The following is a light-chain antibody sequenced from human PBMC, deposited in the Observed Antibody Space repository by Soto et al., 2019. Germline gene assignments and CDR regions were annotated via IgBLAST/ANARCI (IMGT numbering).Light chain of an antibody. CDR2: DAS. Sequence: DIQMTQSPSTLSASVGDRVTITCRASQSISSWLAWYQQKPGKAPKPLIYDASSLQSEVPSRSSGSGSGTEFTLTISSLQPDDFTTYYCQQYNSYPWTFGQGTKVDIK. V-gene: IGKV1-5*01. J-gene: IGKJ1*01. CDR3: QQYNSYPWT. CDR1: QSISSW.